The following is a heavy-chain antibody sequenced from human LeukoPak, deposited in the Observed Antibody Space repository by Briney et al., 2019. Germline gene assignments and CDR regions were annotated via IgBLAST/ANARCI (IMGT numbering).Heavy chain of an antibody. J-gene: IGHJ4*02. D-gene: IGHD4-23*01. CDR3: ARVGVDYSGNVLKYFFDY. CDR1: GGSISSSSYY. Sequence: SETLSLTCTVSGGSISSSSYYWGWIRQPPGKGLEWIGSIYYSGSTYYNPSLKSRVTISVDTSKNQFSLNLTPVTAADTAVYYCARVGVDYSGNVLKYFFDYWGQGTLVTVSS. CDR2: IYYSGST. V-gene: IGHV4-39*07.